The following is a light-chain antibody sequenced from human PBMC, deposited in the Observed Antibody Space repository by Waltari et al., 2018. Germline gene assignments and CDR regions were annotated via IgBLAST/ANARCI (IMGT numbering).Light chain of an antibody. CDR1: QSITNW. Sequence: DIQMTQSPSTLSASVGDRVTITCRASQSITNWFAWYHQKPGKAPKLLISRATNLESGVPSSVSGSGSWTEFTLTISSLQPDDFATYYCQQYDNYWTFGQGTKVEIK. CDR3: QQYDNYWT. J-gene: IGKJ1*01. CDR2: RAT. V-gene: IGKV1-5*03.